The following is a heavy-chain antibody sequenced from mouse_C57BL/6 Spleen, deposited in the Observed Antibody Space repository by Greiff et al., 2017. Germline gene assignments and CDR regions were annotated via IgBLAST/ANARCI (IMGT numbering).Heavy chain of an antibody. CDR1: GYSFTDYN. CDR2: INPNYGTT. D-gene: IGHD1-1*01. J-gene: IGHJ2*01. CDR3: ARTRYYYGSSLGFDY. Sequence: EVHLVESGPELVKPGASVKISCKASGYSFTDYNMNWVKQSNGKSLEWIGVINPNYGTTSYNQKFKGKATLTVDQSSSTAYMQLNSLTSEDSAVYYCARTRYYYGSSLGFDYWGQGTTLTVSS. V-gene: IGHV1-39*01.